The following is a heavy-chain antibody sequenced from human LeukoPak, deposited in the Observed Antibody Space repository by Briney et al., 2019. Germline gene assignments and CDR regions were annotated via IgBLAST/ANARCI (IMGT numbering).Heavy chain of an antibody. Sequence: PSETLSLTSSLSSDSITIYYWNWIRQAPGKEPEWIGYIHHSGSANYNPSLKSRVTLSIDTSKDQFFLRLTSVTAADTAVYYCATLVVPVAFDFDSWGQGTLVTVSS. CDR3: ATLVVPVAFDFDS. CDR1: SDSITIYY. V-gene: IGHV4-59*08. D-gene: IGHD6-6*01. J-gene: IGHJ4*02. CDR2: IHHSGSA.